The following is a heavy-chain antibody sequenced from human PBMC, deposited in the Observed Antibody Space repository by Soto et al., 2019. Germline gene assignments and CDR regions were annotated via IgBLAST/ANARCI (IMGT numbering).Heavy chain of an antibody. CDR3: ANDRFLAGSYMDV. CDR2: ISWNSGSI. D-gene: IGHD3-3*01. Sequence: EVQLVESGGGLVQPGRSLRLSCAASGFTFDDYAMHWVRQAPGKGLEWVSGISWNSGSIGYADSVKGRFTISRDNAKNSLYLQMNSLRAEDTALYYCANDRFLAGSYMDVWGKGTTVTVSS. CDR1: GFTFDDYA. V-gene: IGHV3-9*01. J-gene: IGHJ6*03.